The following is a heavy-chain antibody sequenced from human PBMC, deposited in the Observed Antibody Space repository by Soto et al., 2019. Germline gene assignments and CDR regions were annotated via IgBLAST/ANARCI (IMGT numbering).Heavy chain of an antibody. CDR3: ASGNGSWYIPFAF. Sequence: SVKVSCKASGGTFSSYAISWVRQAPGQGLEWMGGIIPIFGTANYAQKFQGRVTITADESTSTAYMELSSLRSEDTAVYYCASGNGSWYIPFAFGGRGTLVPVSS. CDR1: GGTFSSYA. D-gene: IGHD1-20*01. V-gene: IGHV1-69*13. CDR2: IIPIFGTA. J-gene: IGHJ4*02.